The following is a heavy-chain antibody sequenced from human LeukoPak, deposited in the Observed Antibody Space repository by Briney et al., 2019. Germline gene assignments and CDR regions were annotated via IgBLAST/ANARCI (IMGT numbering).Heavy chain of an antibody. J-gene: IGHJ4*02. CDR1: GYSFTSYW. CDR2: IYPGDSDT. D-gene: IGHD6-6*01. CDR3: ASFRSSSSVAGDYFDY. V-gene: IGHV5-51*01. Sequence: GESLKISCKGSGYSFTSYWIGWVRQMPGKGLEWMGIIYPGDSDTRYSPSFQGQVTISADKSISTAYLQWSSLKASDTAMYYCASFRSSSSVAGDYFDYWGQGTLVTVSS.